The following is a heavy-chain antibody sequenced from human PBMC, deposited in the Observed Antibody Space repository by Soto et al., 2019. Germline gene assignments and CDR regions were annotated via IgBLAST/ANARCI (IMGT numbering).Heavy chain of an antibody. D-gene: IGHD2-15*01. CDR1: GYTFSSHG. Sequence: ASVKVSCKASGYTFSSHGIIWVRQAPGQGLEWMGWISGYNGNAKYAQRFQGRVTMTTDTSTSTVYMDLRSLGSDDSAVYYCAREGSYGLYDCWGQGSPVTVSS. V-gene: IGHV1-18*01. J-gene: IGHJ4*02. CDR3: AREGSYGLYDC. CDR2: ISGYNGNA.